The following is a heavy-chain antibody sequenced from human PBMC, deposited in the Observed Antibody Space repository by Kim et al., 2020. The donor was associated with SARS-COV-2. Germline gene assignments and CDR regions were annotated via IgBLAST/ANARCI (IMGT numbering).Heavy chain of an antibody. CDR2: INHSGST. CDR1: GGSFSGYY. J-gene: IGHJ5*02. V-gene: IGHV4-34*01. CDR3: ARGHGYSSSWYNGQCWFDP. D-gene: IGHD6-13*01. Sequence: SETLSLTCAVYGGSFSGYYWSWIRQPPGKGLEWIGEINHSGSTNYNPSLKSRVTISVDTSKNQFSLKLSSVTAADTAVYYCARGHGYSSSWYNGQCWFDPWGQGTLVTVSS.